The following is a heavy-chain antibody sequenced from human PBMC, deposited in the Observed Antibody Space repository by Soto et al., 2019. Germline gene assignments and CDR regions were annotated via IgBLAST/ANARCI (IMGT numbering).Heavy chain of an antibody. CDR1: GYTFTNYH. CDR2: INASGGST. J-gene: IGHJ6*02. V-gene: IGHV1-46*01. D-gene: IGHD3-22*01. Sequence: ASVKVSCKASGYTFTNYHIHWVRQAPGQGLEWMGIINASGGSTVYAQKFQGRVTMTRDTSTSTVYMELSSLRSEDTAVYYCASRREVIGYYGMDVWSQGTTVTVSS. CDR3: ASRREVIGYYGMDV.